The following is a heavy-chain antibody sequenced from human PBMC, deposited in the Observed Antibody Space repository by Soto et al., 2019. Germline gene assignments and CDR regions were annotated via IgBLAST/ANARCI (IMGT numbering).Heavy chain of an antibody. CDR3: AKDRGRRFGEVQH. J-gene: IGHJ1*01. V-gene: IGHV3-30*18. D-gene: IGHD3-10*01. CDR1: GFSFSHHG. Sequence: QVQLLESGGGVVQPGRSLGLSCAASGFSFSHHGVHWVRQAPGKGLQWVAAISWDGSEKFYAEAVKGRFTISRDNSKNTLNRQMDSLRAEDTAVYYCAKDRGRRFGEVQHWGQGTLVTVSS. CDR2: ISWDGSEK.